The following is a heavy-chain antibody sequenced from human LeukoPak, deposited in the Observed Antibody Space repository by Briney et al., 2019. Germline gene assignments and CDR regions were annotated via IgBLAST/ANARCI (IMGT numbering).Heavy chain of an antibody. V-gene: IGHV4-30-2*01. J-gene: IGHJ6*02. CDR1: GGSISSGGYS. D-gene: IGHD3-10*01. CDR3: AREMNMVRGVISLGMDV. Sequence: SETLSLTCAVSGGSISSGGYSWSWIRQPPGKGLEWIGYIYHSGSTYYNPSLKSRVTISVDRSKNQFSLKLSSVTAADTAVYYCAREMNMVRGVISLGMDVWGQGTTVTVSS. CDR2: IYHSGST.